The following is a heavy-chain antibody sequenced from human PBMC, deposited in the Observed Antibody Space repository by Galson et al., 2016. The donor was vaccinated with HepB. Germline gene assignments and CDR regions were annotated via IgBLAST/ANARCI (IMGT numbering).Heavy chain of an antibody. CDR3: ARTFSNTWSTTPGY. V-gene: IGHV5-51*07. Sequence: QSGAEVKKPGESLKIFCKGSEYRFSTYWIAWVHQKPGKGLEWMGVIYPGDSDTRYSPSFQGRVTISVDKSMNTAFLQWSSLQASDTAIYYCARTFSNTWSTTPGYWGQGTLVTVSS. J-gene: IGHJ4*02. CDR2: IYPGDSDT. CDR1: EYRFSTYW. D-gene: IGHD6-13*01.